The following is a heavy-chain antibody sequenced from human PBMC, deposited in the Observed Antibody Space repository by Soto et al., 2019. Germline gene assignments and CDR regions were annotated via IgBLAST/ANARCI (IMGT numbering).Heavy chain of an antibody. CDR2: IIPILGIA. Sequence: QVQLVQSGAEVKKPGSSVKVSCKASGGTFSSYTISWVRQAPGQGLEWMGRIIPILGIANYVQKFQGRVTITADKSTSTAYMELSSLRSEDTDVYYCARKGSSRDEFDYWGQGTLVTVSS. D-gene: IGHD6-13*01. CDR1: GGTFSSYT. V-gene: IGHV1-69*02. J-gene: IGHJ4*02. CDR3: ARKGSSRDEFDY.